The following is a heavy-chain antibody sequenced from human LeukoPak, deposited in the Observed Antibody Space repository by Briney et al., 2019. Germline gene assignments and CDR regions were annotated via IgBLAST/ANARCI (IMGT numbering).Heavy chain of an antibody. CDR1: GFTFSEYN. V-gene: IGHV3-11*01. CDR3: ARSIGLTGGGVDV. CDR2: ITNGGSTI. D-gene: IGHD3-9*01. J-gene: IGHJ6*02. Sequence: GGSLRLSCAASGFTFSEYNMNWVRQAPGKGVEGVSYITNGGSTIHYADFVKGRLTISRDNANTSLYLQMNSLRAEDTAVYYCARSIGLTGGGVDVWGQGTTVTVSS.